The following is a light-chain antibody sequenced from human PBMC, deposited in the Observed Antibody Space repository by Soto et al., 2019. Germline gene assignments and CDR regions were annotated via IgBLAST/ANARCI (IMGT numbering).Light chain of an antibody. Sequence: QSVLTQPPSASATPGQRVTISCSGSSCNIGTYSVTWYQQLPGTAPKLLIYNNDQRPAGVAARFSGSKSGTSASLAITGLQSGDEADYYCSSWADSLNPLVFGGGTKLTVL. CDR2: NND. CDR1: SCNIGTYS. V-gene: IGLV1-44*01. J-gene: IGLJ2*01. CDR3: SSWADSLNPLV.